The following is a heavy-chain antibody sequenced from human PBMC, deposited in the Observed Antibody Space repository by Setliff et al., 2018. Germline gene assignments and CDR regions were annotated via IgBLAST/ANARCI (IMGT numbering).Heavy chain of an antibody. CDR1: GGSISSYS. Sequence: PSETLSLTCNVSGGSISSYSWSWIRQAPGKGLEWIGYLYYSGNTNYNPSLKSRVTISGDTSQNYFSLKLTSVTDADTAVYYCARGPPGYYYYMNVWGQGTTVTVSS. V-gene: IGHV4-59*12. J-gene: IGHJ6*03. CDR2: LYYSGNT. CDR3: ARGPPGYYYYMNV.